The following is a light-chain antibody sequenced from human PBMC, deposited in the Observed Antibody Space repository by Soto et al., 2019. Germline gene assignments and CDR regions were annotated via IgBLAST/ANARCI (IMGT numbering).Light chain of an antibody. CDR3: HQYGGSQTWT. CDR1: QSVSSNY. CDR2: GAS. V-gene: IGKV3-20*01. Sequence: EIVLTQSPGTLSLSPGERATLSCRASQSVSSNYLAWYQHKPGQSPRLLIHGASSRATGIPDRFSGSGSVTDFTLTISRLEPEDFAVYYCHQYGGSQTWTFGQGTKVEIK. J-gene: IGKJ1*01.